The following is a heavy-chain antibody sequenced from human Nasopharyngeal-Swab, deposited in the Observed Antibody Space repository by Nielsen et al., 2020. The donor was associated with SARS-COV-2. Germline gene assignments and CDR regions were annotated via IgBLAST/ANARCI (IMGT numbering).Heavy chain of an antibody. Sequence: ASEKVSCKASGYTFTSYYMHWVRQAPGQGLEWMGIINPSGGSTSYAQKFQGRVTMTRDTSTSTVYMELSSLRSEDTAVYYCARDQIGDSSGYDFDYWGQGTLATVSS. J-gene: IGHJ4*02. CDR2: INPSGGST. V-gene: IGHV1-46*01. D-gene: IGHD3-22*01. CDR3: ARDQIGDSSGYDFDY. CDR1: GYTFTSYY.